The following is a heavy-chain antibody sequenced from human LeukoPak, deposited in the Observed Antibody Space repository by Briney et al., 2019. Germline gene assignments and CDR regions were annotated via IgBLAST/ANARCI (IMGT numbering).Heavy chain of an antibody. V-gene: IGHV4-30-2*01. J-gene: IGHJ4*02. CDR2: IYHSGST. CDR3: ARDPENWNYGVGLDY. D-gene: IGHD1-7*01. Sequence: PSETLSLTCTVSGGSISSGGYYWSWIRQPPGKGLEWIGYIYHSGSTYYNPSLKSRVTISVDRSKNQFSLKLSSVTAADTAVYYCARDPENWNYGVGLDYWGQGTLVTASS. CDR1: GGSISSGGYY.